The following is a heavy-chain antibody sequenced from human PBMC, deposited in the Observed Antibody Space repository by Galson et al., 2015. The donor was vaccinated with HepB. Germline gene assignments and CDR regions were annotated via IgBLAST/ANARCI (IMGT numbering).Heavy chain of an antibody. CDR1: GYTFINND. V-gene: IGHV1-18*01. J-gene: IGHJ6*02. CDR2: MNPNNGNT. CDR3: AKEWLVPDYYYYGMDV. Sequence: SVKVSCKASGYTFINNDINWVRQATGQGLEWMGWMNPNNGNTNYAQKFQGRVIMTTDTSTNTAYMELRSLRSDDTAVYFCAKEWLVPDYYYYGMDVWGQGTTVTVSS. D-gene: IGHD6-19*01.